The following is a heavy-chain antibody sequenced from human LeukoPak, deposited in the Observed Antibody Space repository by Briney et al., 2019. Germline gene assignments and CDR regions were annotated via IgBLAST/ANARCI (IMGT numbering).Heavy chain of an antibody. J-gene: IGHJ4*02. V-gene: IGHV1-3*01. CDR1: GYTFTSYA. D-gene: IGHD3-10*01. CDR2: INAGNGNT. Sequence: ASVKVSCTASGYTFTSYAMHWVRQAPGQRLEWMGWINAGNGNTKYSQKFQGRVTITRDKSASTAYMELSSLRSEDTAVYYRARDGSGSYGYFDYWGQGTLVTVSS. CDR3: ARDGSGSYGYFDY.